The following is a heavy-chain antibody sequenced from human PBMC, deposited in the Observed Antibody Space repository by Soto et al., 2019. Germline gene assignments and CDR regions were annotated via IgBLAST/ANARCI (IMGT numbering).Heavy chain of an antibody. J-gene: IGHJ6*02. CDR3: AKNGQPPYYYYGLDV. CDR2: ISGYNGDT. V-gene: IGHV1-18*01. CDR1: GYTFTRYG. D-gene: IGHD2-8*01. Sequence: ASVKVSCKASGYTFTRYGISWVRRAPGQGLEWMGWISGYNGDTNYAQKFQDRVSMTIDTSTGTAYMELRSLTSDGTAIYYCAKNGQPPYYYYGLDVWGQGTKVPVSS.